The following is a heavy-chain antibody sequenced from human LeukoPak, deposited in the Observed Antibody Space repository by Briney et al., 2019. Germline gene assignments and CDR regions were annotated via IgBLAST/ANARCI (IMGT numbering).Heavy chain of an antibody. D-gene: IGHD6-19*01. CDR1: GFTFSSYS. V-gene: IGHV3-21*01. J-gene: IGHJ4*02. CDR2: ISSSSSYI. Sequence: GGSLRLSCAASGFTFSSYSMNWVRQAPGKGLEWVSSISSSSSYIYYADSVKGRFTISRDNSKNTLYLQMNSLRAEDTAVYYCARDADSSGPGWGQGTLVTVSS. CDR3: ARDADSSGPG.